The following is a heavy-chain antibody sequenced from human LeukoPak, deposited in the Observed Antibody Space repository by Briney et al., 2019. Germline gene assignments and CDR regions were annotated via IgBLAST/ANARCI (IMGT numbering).Heavy chain of an antibody. D-gene: IGHD3-10*01. CDR3: AREQPPGVYFDY. CDR2: IYTDGNT. J-gene: IGHJ4*02. V-gene: IGHV3-53*01. Sequence: GGSLRLSCAASGFTVSSNYMSWVRQAPGKGLEWVSIIYTDGNTYNADSAKGRFTISRDNSKNTLYLQMNSLRAEDTAVYYCAREQPPGVYFDYWGQGALVTVSS. CDR1: GFTVSSNY.